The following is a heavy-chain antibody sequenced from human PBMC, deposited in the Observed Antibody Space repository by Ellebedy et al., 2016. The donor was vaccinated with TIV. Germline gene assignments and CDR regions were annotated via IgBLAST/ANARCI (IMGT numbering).Heavy chain of an antibody. Sequence: AASVKVSCKVSGYTLTELSMHWVRQAPGKGLEWMGGFDPEDGETIYAQKFQGRVTMTEDTSTDTAYMELSSLRSEDTAVYYCATDYCSGGSCYISWFDPWGQGTLVTVSS. CDR3: ATDYCSGGSCYISWFDP. V-gene: IGHV1-24*01. CDR2: FDPEDGET. D-gene: IGHD2-15*01. CDR1: GYTLTELS. J-gene: IGHJ5*02.